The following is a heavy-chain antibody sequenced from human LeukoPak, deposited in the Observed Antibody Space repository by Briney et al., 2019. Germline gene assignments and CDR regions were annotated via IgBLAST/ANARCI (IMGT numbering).Heavy chain of an antibody. Sequence: GGSLRLSCAASGFSFGSYAMHWVRQAPGKGLEWVAVVSYDGSNKYYADSVKGRFTISRDNSKNTLYLQMNSLRAEDTAVYYCAKGYPTLGIDCWGQGTLVTISS. CDR1: GFSFGSYA. CDR2: VSYDGSNK. V-gene: IGHV3-30-3*01. J-gene: IGHJ4*02. D-gene: IGHD4-23*01. CDR3: AKGYPTLGIDC.